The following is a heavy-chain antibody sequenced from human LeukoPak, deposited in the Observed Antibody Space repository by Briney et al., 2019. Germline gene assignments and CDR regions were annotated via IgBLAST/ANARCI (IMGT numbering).Heavy chain of an antibody. Sequence: GGSLRLSCSASGFTFITYAMHWVRQAPGKGLEYVSAISSNGGSTDYADSVKGRFTISRDNSKNTLYVQMSSLRGEDTAVYYCVKGSSGRYKDYFDYWGQGTLVTVSS. CDR1: GFTFITYA. J-gene: IGHJ4*02. V-gene: IGHV3-64*05. D-gene: IGHD6-19*01. CDR3: VKGSSGRYKDYFDY. CDR2: ISSNGGST.